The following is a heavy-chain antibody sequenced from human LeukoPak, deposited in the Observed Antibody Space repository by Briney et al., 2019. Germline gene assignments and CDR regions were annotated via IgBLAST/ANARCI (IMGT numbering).Heavy chain of an antibody. V-gene: IGHV4-4*07. D-gene: IGHD3-10*01. CDR2: IYSSGIT. J-gene: IGHJ5*02. Sequence: SETPSHTCTVSGGSISSYYWSWIRLPAGKGLEWIGRIYSSGITDYNPSLKSRVPISVDKSKNQFSLKLSSVTAADTAMYYCARGPMVRGGPGFDTWGQGKLVSVSS. CDR1: GGSISSYY. CDR3: ARGPMVRGGPGFDT.